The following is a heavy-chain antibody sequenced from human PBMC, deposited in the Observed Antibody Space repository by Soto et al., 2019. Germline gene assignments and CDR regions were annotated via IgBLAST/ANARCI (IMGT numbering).Heavy chain of an antibody. J-gene: IGHJ6*02. V-gene: IGHV1-2*02. CDR3: ARESSGITLYGMVV. Sequence: GASVKVSCKASGYTFTGQYMHWVRQAPGQGLEWMGWINPNSGDTNYAQKFQGRVTMTRDTSIGTAYMELSSLRSNDTAIYYCARESSGITLYGMVVWGQGTTVTVSS. D-gene: IGHD1-7*01. CDR1: GYTFTGQY. CDR2: INPNSGDT.